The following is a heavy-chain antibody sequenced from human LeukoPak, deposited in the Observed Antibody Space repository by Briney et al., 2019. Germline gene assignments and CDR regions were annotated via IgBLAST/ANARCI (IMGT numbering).Heavy chain of an antibody. CDR3: AKDRDEWLTSWGMDV. V-gene: IGHV3-30*18. J-gene: IGHJ6*02. CDR1: GFTFSSYA. Sequence: GGSLRLSCAASGFTFSSYAMSWVRQAPGKGLEWVAVISYDGSNKYYADSVKGRFTISRDNSKNTLYLQMNSLRAEDTAVYYCAKDRDEWLTSWGMDVWGQGTTVTVSS. D-gene: IGHD3-3*01. CDR2: ISYDGSNK.